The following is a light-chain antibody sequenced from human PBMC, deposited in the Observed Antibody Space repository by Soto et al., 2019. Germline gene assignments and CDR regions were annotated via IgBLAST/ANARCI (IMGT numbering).Light chain of an antibody. V-gene: IGLV2-8*01. Sequence: QSVLTQPHSASGSPGQSVAISCTGTASDIGGYTFVSWYQQHPGKAPKLLIYAVNKRPSGVPDRFSCSKSGNTASLTVSGLQAEDEADYYCSAHGGTNPYVFGTGTKLTVL. J-gene: IGLJ1*01. CDR1: ASDIGGYTF. CDR3: SAHGGTNPYV. CDR2: AVN.